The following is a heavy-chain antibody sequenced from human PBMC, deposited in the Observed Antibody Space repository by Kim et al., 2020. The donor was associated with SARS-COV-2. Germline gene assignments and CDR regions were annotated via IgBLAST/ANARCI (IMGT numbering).Heavy chain of an antibody. V-gene: IGHV3-48*03. D-gene: IGHD3-10*01. Sequence: GGSLILSCAASGFTFSSYEMNWVRQAPGKGLEWVSYISSSGSTIYYADSVKGRFTISRDNAKNSLYLQMNSLRAEDTAVYYCARSQCTPVWFGEYYYYGMDVWGQGTTVTVSS. CDR3: ARSQCTPVWFGEYYYYGMDV. J-gene: IGHJ6*02. CDR2: ISSSGSTI. CDR1: GFTFSSYE.